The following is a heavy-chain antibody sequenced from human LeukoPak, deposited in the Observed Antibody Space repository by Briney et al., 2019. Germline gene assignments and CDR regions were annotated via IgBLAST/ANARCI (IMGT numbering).Heavy chain of an antibody. CDR3: ARHGGYSSPYLH. Sequence: SETRSLTCTVSGGSISNYYWSWIRQPPGKGLECIGYIYYSGRTNYNPCLKSRVTISVDTSKNQFSLKLSSVTATDTAVYYCARHGGYSSPYLHWGQGTLVTVSS. D-gene: IGHD6-13*01. CDR2: IYYSGRT. CDR1: GGSISNYY. J-gene: IGHJ1*01. V-gene: IGHV4-59*08.